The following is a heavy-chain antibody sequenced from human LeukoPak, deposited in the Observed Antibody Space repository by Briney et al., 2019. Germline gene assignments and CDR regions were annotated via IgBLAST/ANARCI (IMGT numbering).Heavy chain of an antibody. Sequence: GGSLRLSCAASGFTFTTYWLGWVRQPPGKGLEWVANIKQDGTEKYYVDSVKGRFTISRDNAKNSLYLQMNSLRAEDTAVYYCARDRDSSSWSSRRVGDYFDYWGQGTLVTVSS. V-gene: IGHV3-7*01. CDR2: IKQDGTEK. CDR1: GFTFTTYW. CDR3: ARDRDSSSWSSRRVGDYFDY. D-gene: IGHD6-13*01. J-gene: IGHJ4*02.